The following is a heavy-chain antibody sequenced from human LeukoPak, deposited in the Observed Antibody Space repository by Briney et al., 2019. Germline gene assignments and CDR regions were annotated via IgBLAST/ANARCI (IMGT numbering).Heavy chain of an antibody. CDR3: ARDYGDYCADY. V-gene: IGHV3-48*04. CDR2: ISSRSTTI. J-gene: IGHJ4*02. CDR1: GFTFSTYS. Sequence: QSGGSLRLSCAASGFTFSTYSMIWVRQAPGKGLEWVSYISSRSTTIYYADSVKGRFTISRDNAKNSLYLQMNSLRAEDTAVYYCARDYGDYCADYWGQGTLVTVSS. D-gene: IGHD4-17*01.